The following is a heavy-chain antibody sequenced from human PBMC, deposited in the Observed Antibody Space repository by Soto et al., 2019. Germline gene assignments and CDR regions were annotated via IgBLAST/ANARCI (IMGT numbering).Heavy chain of an antibody. CDR1: GFTFSSYG. Sequence: ESRGGVVQPGRSLRLSCAASGFTFSSYGMHWVRQAPGKGLEWVAVISYDGSNKYYADSVKGRFTISRDNSKNTLYLQMNSLRAEDTAVYYCAKDQSVGVVVIAYAFDIWGQGTMVTVSS. J-gene: IGHJ3*02. V-gene: IGHV3-30*18. CDR3: AKDQSVGVVVIAYAFDI. D-gene: IGHD2-21*01. CDR2: ISYDGSNK.